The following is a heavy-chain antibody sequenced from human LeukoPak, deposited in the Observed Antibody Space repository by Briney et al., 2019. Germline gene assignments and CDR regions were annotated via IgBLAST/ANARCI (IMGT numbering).Heavy chain of an antibody. CDR1: GFTFSDYY. CDR2: ISSSGSTI. V-gene: IGHV3-11*01. J-gene: IGHJ4*02. D-gene: IGHD2-15*01. CDR3: ARDGYCSGGSCYGYYFDY. Sequence: GGSLRLSCAASGFTFSDYYMSWIRQAPGKGLEWVSYISSSGSTIYYADSVKGRFTISGDNAKNSLYLQMNSLRAEDTAVYYCARDGYCSGGSCYGYYFDYWGQGTLVTVSS.